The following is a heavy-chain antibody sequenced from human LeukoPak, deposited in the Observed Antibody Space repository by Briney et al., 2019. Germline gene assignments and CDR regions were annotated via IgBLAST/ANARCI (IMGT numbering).Heavy chain of an antibody. D-gene: IGHD3-22*01. Sequence: GGSLRLSCAASGFSFSSYAMAWVRQAPGKGLEWVSTMSGSGGSTHYADSVKGRFTISRDNSKNTLYLQMNSLRAEDTAVYYCAKDPYYYDSSGYGYGMDVWGQGTTGTVSS. V-gene: IGHV3-23*01. CDR2: MSGSGGST. J-gene: IGHJ6*02. CDR1: GFSFSSYA. CDR3: AKDPYYYDSSGYGYGMDV.